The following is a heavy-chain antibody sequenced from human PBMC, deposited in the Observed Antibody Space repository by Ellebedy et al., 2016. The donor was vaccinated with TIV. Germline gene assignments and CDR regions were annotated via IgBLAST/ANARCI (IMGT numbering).Heavy chain of an antibody. CDR2: IYSGGST. D-gene: IGHD3-3*01. J-gene: IGHJ4*02. V-gene: IGHV3-53*01. CDR3: ARAKRRYDFWSGHPQYFDY. Sequence: GESLKISCAASGFTVSSNYMSWVRQAPGKGLEWVSVIYSGGSTYYADSVKGRFTISRDNSKNTLYLQMNSLRAEDTAVYYCARAKRRYDFWSGHPQYFDYWGQGTLVTVSS. CDR1: GFTVSSNY.